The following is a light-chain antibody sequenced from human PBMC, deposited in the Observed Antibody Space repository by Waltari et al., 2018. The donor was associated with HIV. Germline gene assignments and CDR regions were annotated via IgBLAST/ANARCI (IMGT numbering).Light chain of an antibody. CDR2: EVT. Sequence: QSALTQPASVSGSPGQSITISCTGTSSDVGSYNLVSWYQHHPRKAPKLMIFEVTKRPSGVSNRCSGSKAGNTASLTISGLQADDEADYYCCSYAGSSAFVFGTGTKVTVL. V-gene: IGLV2-23*02. CDR1: SSDVGSYNL. J-gene: IGLJ1*01. CDR3: CSYAGSSAFV.